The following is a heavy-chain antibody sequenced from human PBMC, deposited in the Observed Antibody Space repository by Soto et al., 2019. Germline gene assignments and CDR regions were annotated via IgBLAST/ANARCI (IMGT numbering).Heavy chain of an antibody. Sequence: QVQLVQSGAEVRKPGASVRVSCKASGYTFTSYHMNWVRQAPGQGLEWMGWMNPNSGYTAYAQKFQGRVTMTRNTSINTIYMDLSSLRSEDTAVYYCAGADSGWYGGYFDYWGQGTLVTVSS. J-gene: IGHJ4*02. D-gene: IGHD6-19*01. CDR1: GYTFTSYH. CDR3: AGADSGWYGGYFDY. V-gene: IGHV1-8*01. CDR2: MNPNSGYT.